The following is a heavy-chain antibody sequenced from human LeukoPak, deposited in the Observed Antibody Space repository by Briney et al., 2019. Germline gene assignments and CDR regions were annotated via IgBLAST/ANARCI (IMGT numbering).Heavy chain of an antibody. CDR3: ARDFGEGYCSGGSCYAFDY. CDR1: GYTFTGYY. CDR2: INPNSGGT. D-gene: IGHD2-15*01. J-gene: IGHJ4*02. V-gene: IGHV1-2*02. Sequence: ASVKVSCKASGYTFTGYYMHWVRQAPGQGLEWMGWINPNSGGTNYAQKFQGRVTMTRDTSISTAYMELSRLRSDDTAVYYCARDFGEGYCSGGSCYAFDYWGQGTLVTVSS.